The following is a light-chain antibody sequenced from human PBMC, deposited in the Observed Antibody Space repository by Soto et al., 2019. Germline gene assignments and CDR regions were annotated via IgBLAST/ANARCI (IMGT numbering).Light chain of an antibody. CDR2: DAS. CDR3: QQYDDWPET. CDR1: QSVSSN. Sequence: EKVMTQSPATLSVSPGERATLSCMASQSVSSNLAWYQQKPGQAPRLLIYDASTRATGIPARFSGSGSGTEFTLTISSLQSEDLAVYYCQQYDDWPETFDQGTKVEIK. J-gene: IGKJ1*01. V-gene: IGKV3-15*01.